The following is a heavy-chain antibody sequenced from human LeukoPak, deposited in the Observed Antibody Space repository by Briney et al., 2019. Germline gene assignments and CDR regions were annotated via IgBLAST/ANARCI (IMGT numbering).Heavy chain of an antibody. V-gene: IGHV5-51*01. J-gene: IGHJ5*02. CDR1: GYSFTSYW. CDR3: ARSPMYSSSWYPRFDP. CDR2: FFPGAADT. D-gene: IGHD6-13*01. Sequence: GESLKISCKGSGYSFTSYWIGWARQMPGKGLEWMGLFFPGAADTSSSPSFHGQVTISADKSISIAYLQWGSLKASDTAMYYCARSPMYSSSWYPRFDPWGQGTLVTVSS.